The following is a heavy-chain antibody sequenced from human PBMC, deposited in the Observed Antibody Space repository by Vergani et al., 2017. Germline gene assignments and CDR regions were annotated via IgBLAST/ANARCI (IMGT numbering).Heavy chain of an antibody. CDR3: ATGDHYYDSSGYLSSLDY. CDR2: FDPDDGET. Sequence: QVQLVQSGAEVKKPGASVKVSCKVSGYTLTELSMHXVRQAPGKGLEWMGGFDPDDGETIYAQKFQGRVTMTEDTSTDTAYMELSSLRSEDTAVYYCATGDHYYDSSGYLSSLDYWGQGTLVTVSS. CDR1: GYTLTELS. D-gene: IGHD3-22*01. V-gene: IGHV1-24*01. J-gene: IGHJ4*02.